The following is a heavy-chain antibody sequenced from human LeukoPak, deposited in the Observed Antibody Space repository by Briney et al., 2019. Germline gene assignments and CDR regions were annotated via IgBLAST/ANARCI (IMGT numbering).Heavy chain of an antibody. CDR3: AGRDNWNEFDY. CDR1: GGSISSSSYY. Sequence: SETLSLTCTVSGGSISSSSYYWGWIRQPPGKGLEWIGSIYYSGSTYYNPSLKSRVTISVDTSKNQFSLKLSSMTAADTAVYYCAGRDNWNEFDYWGQGTLVTVSS. V-gene: IGHV4-39*01. D-gene: IGHD1-20*01. J-gene: IGHJ4*02. CDR2: IYYSGST.